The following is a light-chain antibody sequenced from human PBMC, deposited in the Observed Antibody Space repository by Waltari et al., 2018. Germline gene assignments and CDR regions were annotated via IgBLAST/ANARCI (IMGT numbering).Light chain of an antibody. Sequence: QSTLTQPASVSGSPGQSITISCTGTNSDVGAYNHVSWYQQRSGKAPKLIIYEVTKPPSGLSSRFSGSKDGNTASLTISGLQADDEADYYCSSQSQANSDTPFGTGTKVTVL. CDR2: EVT. CDR3: SSQSQANSDTP. V-gene: IGLV2-14*01. J-gene: IGLJ1*01. CDR1: NSDVGAYNH.